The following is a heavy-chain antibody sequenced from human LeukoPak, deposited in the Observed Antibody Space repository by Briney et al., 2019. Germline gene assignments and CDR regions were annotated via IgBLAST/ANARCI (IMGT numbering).Heavy chain of an antibody. CDR1: GFTFSGSA. V-gene: IGHV3-73*01. D-gene: IGHD2-21*02. CDR3: VLVTAPNWFDP. Sequence: GGSLRLSCAASGFTFSGSAVHWVRQASGKGLEWVGRIRDKNKNYATAYSASVTGRFTISRDDSKNTAYLQMNSLKTEDTAVYYCVLVTAPNWFDPWGQGTLVTVSS. CDR2: IRDKNKNYAT. J-gene: IGHJ5*02.